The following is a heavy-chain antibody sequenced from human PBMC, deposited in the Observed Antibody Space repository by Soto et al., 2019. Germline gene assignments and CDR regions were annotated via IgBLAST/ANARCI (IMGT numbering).Heavy chain of an antibody. D-gene: IGHD2-21*01. CDR1: GGSISSYY. V-gene: IGHV4-59*01. CDR2: IYYSGST. J-gene: IGHJ6*04. Sequence: SETLSLTCTVSGGSISSYYWSWIRQPPGKGLEWIGYIYYSGSTNYNPSLKSRVTISVDTSKNQFSLKLSSVTAADTAVYYCATTEGLIYYYSMDVWGKGTTVTVAS. CDR3: ATTEGLIYYYSMDV.